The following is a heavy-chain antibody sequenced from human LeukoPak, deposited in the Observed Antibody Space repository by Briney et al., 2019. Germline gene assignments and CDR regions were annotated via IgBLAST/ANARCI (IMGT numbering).Heavy chain of an antibody. CDR1: GFTFDDYA. D-gene: IGHD3-3*01. Sequence: GGSLRLSCAASGFTFDDYAMHWVRQAPGKGLEWVSLISGDGGSTYYADSVKGRFTISRDNSKNSLYLQMSSLRTEDTALYYCAKDIESGFWSGYYTGIVDYWGQGTLVTVSS. CDR3: AKDIESGFWSGYYTGIVDY. J-gene: IGHJ4*02. CDR2: ISGDGGST. V-gene: IGHV3-43*02.